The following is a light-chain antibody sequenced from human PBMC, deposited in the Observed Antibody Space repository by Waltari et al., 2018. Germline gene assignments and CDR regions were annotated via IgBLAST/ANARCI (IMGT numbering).Light chain of an antibody. Sequence: EIVLTQSPGTLSFSPVERATLSCRASQSVSRSLAWYQQKPGQAPRLLIYDASSRATGIPGRCRGSGSGTDFSLTISRLDPEDFAVYYCQKYGTVPGTFCQGTKVEIK. V-gene: IGKV3-20*01. CDR1: QSVSRS. CDR3: QKYGTVPGT. CDR2: DAS. J-gene: IGKJ1*01.